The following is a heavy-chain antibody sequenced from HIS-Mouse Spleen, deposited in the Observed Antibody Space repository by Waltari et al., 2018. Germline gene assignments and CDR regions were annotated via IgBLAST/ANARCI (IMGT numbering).Heavy chain of an antibody. Sequence: QLQLQESGPGLVKPSETLSLTCTVSGGPLSSSSYSWGWTRQPPGKGLEWIGGIYYSGSTYYNPSLKSRVTISVDTSKNQFSLKLSSVTAADTAVYYCAREIPYSSSWYDWYFDLWGRGTLVTVSS. CDR1: GGPLSSSSYS. CDR3: AREIPYSSSWYDWYFDL. CDR2: IYYSGST. D-gene: IGHD6-13*01. J-gene: IGHJ2*01. V-gene: IGHV4-39*07.